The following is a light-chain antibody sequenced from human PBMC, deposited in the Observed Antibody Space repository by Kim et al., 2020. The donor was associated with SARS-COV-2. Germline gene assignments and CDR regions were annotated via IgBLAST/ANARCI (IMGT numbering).Light chain of an antibody. CDR3: QQRGNWPLT. Sequence: LSPGERATRSCRASQSVSSYVAWYQQKPGQAPRLLIYDASNRATGIPARFSGSGSGTDFTLTIGSLEPEDFAVYYCQQRGNWPLTFGGGTKVEIK. J-gene: IGKJ4*01. CDR1: QSVSSY. CDR2: DAS. V-gene: IGKV3-11*01.